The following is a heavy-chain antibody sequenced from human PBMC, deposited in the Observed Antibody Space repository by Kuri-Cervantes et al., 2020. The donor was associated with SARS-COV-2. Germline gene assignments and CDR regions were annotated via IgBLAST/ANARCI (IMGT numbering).Heavy chain of an antibody. D-gene: IGHD1-1*01. V-gene: IGHV3-13*01. CDR1: GLSFSRND. CDR3: VRDGDHWNFDY. Sequence: GESLKISCAASGLSFSRNDMHWVRQGTGKGLEWVSVIGTAGDTSFPGSVKGRFTISKENAKNSLYLQMNSLRAEDTAVYYCVRDGDHWNFDYWGQGTLVTVSS. CDR2: IGTAGDT. J-gene: IGHJ4*02.